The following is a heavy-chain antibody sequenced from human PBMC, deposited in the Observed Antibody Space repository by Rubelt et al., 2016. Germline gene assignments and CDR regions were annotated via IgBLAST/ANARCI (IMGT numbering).Heavy chain of an antibody. D-gene: IGHD3-22*01. Sequence: QVQLVQSGAEVKKPGASVKVSCKASGYTFTGYYMHWVRQAPGQGLEWMGWIHPNSGGTNYAQKFQGRVTMTRVTAISTAYMELSRLRSDDTAVYYCARFAIGGHSSGYLFDYWGQGTLVTVSS. CDR1: GYTFTGYY. CDR2: IHPNSGGT. CDR3: ARFAIGGHSSGYLFDY. J-gene: IGHJ4*02. V-gene: IGHV1-2*02.